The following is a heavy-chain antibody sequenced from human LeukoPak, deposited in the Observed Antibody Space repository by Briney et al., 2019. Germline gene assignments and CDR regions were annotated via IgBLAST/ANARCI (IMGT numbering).Heavy chain of an antibody. CDR2: INCNGGST. V-gene: IGHV3-20*04. CDR1: GFTFDDYG. CDR3: AAGYSSSWENYYFAY. J-gene: IGHJ4*02. D-gene: IGHD6-13*01. Sequence: PGGSLRLSCAASGFTFDDYGMSWVRQAPGKGLEWVSGINCNGGSTGYADSVKGRFTISRNNAKNSLYLQMNSLRAEDTALYYCAAGYSSSWENYYFAYGGRGPLVTVSS.